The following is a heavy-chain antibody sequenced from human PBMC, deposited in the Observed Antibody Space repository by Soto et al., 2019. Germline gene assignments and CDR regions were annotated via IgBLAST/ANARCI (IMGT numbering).Heavy chain of an antibody. V-gene: IGHV4-30-4*01. J-gene: IGHJ4*02. CDR1: GGSISSGDYY. CDR2: VYYSGST. CDR3: ARVRYYYDSSGYSFDY. D-gene: IGHD3-22*01. Sequence: LSLTCTVSGGSISSGDYYWSWIRQPPGKGLEWIGYVYYSGSTYYNPSLKSRVTISVDTSKNQFSLKLSSVTAADTAVYYCARVRYYYDSSGYSFDYWGQGTLVTVSS.